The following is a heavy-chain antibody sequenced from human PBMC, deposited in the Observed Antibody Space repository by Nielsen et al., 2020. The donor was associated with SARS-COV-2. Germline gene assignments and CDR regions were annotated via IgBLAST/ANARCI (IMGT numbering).Heavy chain of an antibody. Sequence: VRQMPGKGLEWMGRIDPSDSYTNYSPSFQGHVTISADKSISTAYLQWSSLKASDTAVYYCARPTYCSGGSCYWFDPWGQGTLVTVSS. V-gene: IGHV5-10-1*01. CDR3: ARPTYCSGGSCYWFDP. D-gene: IGHD2-15*01. CDR2: IDPSDSYT. J-gene: IGHJ5*02.